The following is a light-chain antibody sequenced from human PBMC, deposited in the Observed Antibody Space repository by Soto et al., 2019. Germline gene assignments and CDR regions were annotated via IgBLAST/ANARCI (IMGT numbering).Light chain of an antibody. Sequence: QSVLTQPPSASGSPGQSVAISCTGTSSDVGATDYVSWYQQHSGKAPKLLLYEVNKRPSGVPDRFSGSKSGNTASLTVSALQADDEADYYCISHAGASNVLGTGTKLTVL. V-gene: IGLV2-8*01. J-gene: IGLJ1*01. CDR1: SSDVGATDY. CDR2: EVN. CDR3: ISHAGASNV.